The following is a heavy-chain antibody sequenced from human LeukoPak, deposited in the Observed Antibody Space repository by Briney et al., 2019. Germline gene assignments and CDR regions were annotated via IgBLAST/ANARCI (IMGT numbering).Heavy chain of an antibody. D-gene: IGHD1-26*01. Sequence: GGSLRLSCAASGHTFSNAWMSWVRQAPGKGLEWVGRIESKTDGGTTAYAAPVKGRFTISRDDSRSTLFLQMNSLKTDDTAVYYCTAPIVGTTRLDYWGQGTLVTVSS. CDR3: TAPIVGTTRLDY. CDR1: GHTFSNAW. V-gene: IGHV3-15*04. CDR2: IESKTDGGTT. J-gene: IGHJ4*02.